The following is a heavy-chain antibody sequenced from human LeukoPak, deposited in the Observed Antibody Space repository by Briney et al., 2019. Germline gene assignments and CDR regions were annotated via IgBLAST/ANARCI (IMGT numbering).Heavy chain of an antibody. CDR3: ARDEFGDFQGFDY. CDR1: GASINSYY. J-gene: IGHJ4*02. Sequence: PSETLSLTCSVSGASINSYYWNWISQSPGKGLEWLGNIHYRGTTNYNPSLKGRVTLSLDSTKSQFALKVTSVTAADTAVYYYARDEFGDFQGFDYWGQGTRVTVSS. V-gene: IGHV4-59*13. D-gene: IGHD4-17*01. CDR2: IHYRGTT.